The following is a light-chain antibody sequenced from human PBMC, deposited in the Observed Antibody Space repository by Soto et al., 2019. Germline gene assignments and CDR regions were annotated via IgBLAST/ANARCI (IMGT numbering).Light chain of an antibody. V-gene: IGKV3-11*01. CDR1: QSVNNY. CDR3: QQRIDWPLT. CDR2: DAS. J-gene: IGKJ4*01. Sequence: EIVLTQSPATLSLSPGERATLSCRASQSVNNYLAWYQQTPGQAPRLLIYDASTRATGIPARFSGSGSGTDFTLTISSLQPEDFAVSYCQQRIDWPLTFGGGTKVDIK.